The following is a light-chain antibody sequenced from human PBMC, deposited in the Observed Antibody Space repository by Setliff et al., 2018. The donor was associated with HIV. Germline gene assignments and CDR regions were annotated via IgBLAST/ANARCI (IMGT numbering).Light chain of an antibody. V-gene: IGLV2-11*01. CDR2: DVS. J-gene: IGLJ1*01. CDR1: SSDVDAYDY. CDR3: CSYAGSYTYV. Sequence: QSALTQPRSMSGSPGQSVTISCTGTSSDVDAYDYVSWYQHHPGKAPKLLIYDVSERPPGVPDRFSGSKSGNTASLTISGLQAEDEADYYCCSYAGSYTYVFGTGTKV.